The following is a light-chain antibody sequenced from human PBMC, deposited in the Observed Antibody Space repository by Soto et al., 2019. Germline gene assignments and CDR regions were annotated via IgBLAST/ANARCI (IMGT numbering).Light chain of an antibody. CDR1: QNIRTN. CDR3: QQYNSWPPIT. Sequence: EIVMTQSPATLSVSPGERATLSCRASQNIRTNLAWFQHKPGQAPRLLIYGASTRATAIPARFSGSGSGTEFTLTINSLQSDDFAVYFCQQYNSWPPITFGQGTRLEI. J-gene: IGKJ5*01. V-gene: IGKV3-15*01. CDR2: GAS.